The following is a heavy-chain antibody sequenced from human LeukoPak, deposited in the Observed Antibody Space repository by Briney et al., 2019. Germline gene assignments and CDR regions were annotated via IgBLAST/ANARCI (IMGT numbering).Heavy chain of an antibody. D-gene: IGHD6-19*01. CDR2: ISSSASNT. CDR1: GFTFCNYV. Sequence: GGSLRLSCAASGFTFCNYVMSWVRQAPGKGLEWASTISSSASNTYYTDSVKGRFSVSRDNSKKTLHLQMDSLRAEDTAVYYCAKTGSSGWYFASWGQGTLVTVSS. CDR3: AKTGSSGWYFAS. J-gene: IGHJ4*02. V-gene: IGHV3-23*01.